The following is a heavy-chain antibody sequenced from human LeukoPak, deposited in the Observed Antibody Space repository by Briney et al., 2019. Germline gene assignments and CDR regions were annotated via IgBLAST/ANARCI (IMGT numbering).Heavy chain of an antibody. J-gene: IGHJ5*01. CDR1: GDSVSSNSAV. V-gene: IGHV6-1*01. CDR3: ARSSAGFDS. D-gene: IGHD3-16*01. CDR2: TYYRSEWFI. Sequence: SQTLSLTCAISGDSVSSNSAVWNWIRQSPSRGLEWLGRTYYRSEWFIDYGPSVKSRISINPDTSKNQFSLQLDSVAPEDTAVYYCARSSAGFDSWGQGTLVTVSS.